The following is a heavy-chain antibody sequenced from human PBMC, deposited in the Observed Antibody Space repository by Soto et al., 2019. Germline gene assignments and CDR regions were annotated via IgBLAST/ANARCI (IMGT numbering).Heavy chain of an antibody. V-gene: IGHV2-5*02. J-gene: IGHJ4*02. D-gene: IGHD3-10*01. CDR2: IYWDDDQ. CDR3: AHKRDVPRGFKY. CDR1: GFSLSINGVA. Sequence: QITLKESGPTLVKPTQTLTLTCTFSGFSLSINGVAVGWIRQPPGQALEWLALIYWDDDQRYNPSLKNRLTITHDTSRNQVVLTMTNMAPVDTATYYCAHKRDVPRGFKYWGQGTLVTVSS.